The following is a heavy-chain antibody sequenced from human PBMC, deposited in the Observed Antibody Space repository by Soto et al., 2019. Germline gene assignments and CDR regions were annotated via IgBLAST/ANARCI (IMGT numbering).Heavy chain of an antibody. CDR1: GFTFSSYA. V-gene: IGHV3-23*01. J-gene: IGHJ6*02. Sequence: GGSLRLSCAASGFTFSSYAMSWVRQAPGKGLEWVSAISGSGGSTYYADSVKGRFTISRDNSKNTLHLQMNSLRAEDTAVYYCANGMAACPYYYDGMDAWGQEPTVTVSS. CDR2: ISGSGGST. D-gene: IGHD6-6*01. CDR3: ANGMAACPYYYDGMDA.